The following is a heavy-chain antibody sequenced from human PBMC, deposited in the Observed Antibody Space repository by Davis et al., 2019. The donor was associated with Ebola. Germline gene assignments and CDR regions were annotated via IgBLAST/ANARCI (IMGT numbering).Heavy chain of an antibody. J-gene: IGHJ4*02. CDR2: ISGSGGST. CDR1: GFIVSNNY. V-gene: IGHV3-23*01. D-gene: IGHD3-16*02. Sequence: PGGSLRLSCAPSGFIVSNNYMSWVRQAPGKGLEWVSAISGSGGSTYYADSVKGRFTISRDNSKNTLYLQLNSLRAEDTAVYYCARYVWGSYRYLNYWGQGTLVTVSS. CDR3: ARYVWGSYRYLNY.